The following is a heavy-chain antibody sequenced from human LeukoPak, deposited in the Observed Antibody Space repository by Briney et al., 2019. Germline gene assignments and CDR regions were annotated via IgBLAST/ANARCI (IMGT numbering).Heavy chain of an antibody. D-gene: IGHD3-10*01. CDR3: ARLAAIRGVVFIDY. CDR2: VFYSGTT. V-gene: IGHV4-39*01. J-gene: IGHJ4*02. Sequence: SETLSLTCTVSGVSISSDSYYWGWIRRPPGKGLELIGTVFYSGTTYYNPSLRSRLTISVDTSKNQFSLRLTSVTAADTTVYYCARLAAIRGVVFIDYWGQGALVTVSS. CDR1: GVSISSDSYY.